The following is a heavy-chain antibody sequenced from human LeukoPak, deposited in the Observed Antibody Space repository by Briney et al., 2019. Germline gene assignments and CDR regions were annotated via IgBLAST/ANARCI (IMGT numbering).Heavy chain of an antibody. J-gene: IGHJ4*02. V-gene: IGHV6-1*01. D-gene: IGHD6-13*01. CDR3: ARDRSAQYSSSWYAIGYFDY. CDR1: GDSFSSNSAA. Sequence: SQTLSLTCAISGDSFSSNSAAWNWIRQSPSRGLEWLGRTYYRSKLYNDYAVSVKSRITINPDTSKNQFSLQLNSVTPEDTAVYYCARDRSAQYSSSWYAIGYFDYWGQGTLVTVSS. CDR2: TYYRSKLYN.